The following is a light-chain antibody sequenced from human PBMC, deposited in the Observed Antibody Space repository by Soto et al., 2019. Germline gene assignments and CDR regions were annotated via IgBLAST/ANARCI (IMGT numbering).Light chain of an antibody. V-gene: IGKV4-1*01. Sequence: DIVMTQSPDSLAVSLGERATINCKSSQSVLYSSDNRNYLTWYQQKPGQPPKLLIYWASTRESGVPDRFSGSGSGTDFTLTISSLQAEYMAVYYCQQYYNIPKTFGQGTKV. J-gene: IGKJ1*01. CDR2: WAS. CDR3: QQYYNIPKT. CDR1: QSVLYSSDNRNY.